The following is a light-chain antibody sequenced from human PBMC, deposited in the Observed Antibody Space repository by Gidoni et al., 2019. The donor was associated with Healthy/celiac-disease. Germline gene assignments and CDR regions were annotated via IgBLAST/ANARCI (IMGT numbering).Light chain of an antibody. CDR1: QDISNY. J-gene: IGKJ2*01. CDR3: QQYDNLPLT. Sequence: DIQMTRSPSSLSASVGDRVTITCQASQDISNYLHWYQQKPGKAPKLLIYDASNLETGVPSRFSGSVSGTDFTFTISRLQPEDIATYYCQQYDNLPLTFGQGTKLEIK. V-gene: IGKV1-33*01. CDR2: DAS.